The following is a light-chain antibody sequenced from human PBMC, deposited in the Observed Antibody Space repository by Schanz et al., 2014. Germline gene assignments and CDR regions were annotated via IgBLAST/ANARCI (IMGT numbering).Light chain of an antibody. Sequence: QSALTQPASVSGSPGQSITISCTGTSSDVGSYNHVSWYQQYPGKAPKLMIYDVSNRPSGVSARFSGSKSGNTASLTISGLQAEDEADYYCCSYAGSTTSVFGTGTKLTVL. CDR2: DVS. CDR1: SSDVGSYNH. CDR3: CSYAGSTTSV. V-gene: IGLV2-23*02. J-gene: IGLJ1*01.